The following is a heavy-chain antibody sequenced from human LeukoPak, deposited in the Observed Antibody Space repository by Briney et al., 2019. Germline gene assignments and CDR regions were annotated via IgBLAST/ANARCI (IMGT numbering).Heavy chain of an antibody. CDR2: INRDGSS. D-gene: IGHD3-10*01. CDR3: ARSNSYGPGTHYLHH. CDR1: GGSFTGYY. V-gene: IGHV4-34*01. J-gene: IGHJ4*02. Sequence: PSETLSLTCAVSGGSFTGYYWSWVRQPPGKGLEWIGEINRDGSSYNNPSLKSRVTISIDTSKNQFSLRLSSVTAADTGVYYCARSNSYGPGTHYLHHWGQGTLVTVSS.